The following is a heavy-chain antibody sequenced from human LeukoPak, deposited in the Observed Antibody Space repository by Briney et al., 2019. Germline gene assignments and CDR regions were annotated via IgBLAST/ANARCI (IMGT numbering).Heavy chain of an antibody. CDR2: IYPGDSDT. CDR3: ARAYYYDSSGYLYYFDY. V-gene: IGHV5-51*01. Sequence: GESLKISCKGSGYSFTSYWIGWVRQMPGKGLEWMGIIYPGDSDTRYSPSFQGQVTISADRSISTAYLQWSSLKASDTAMYYCARAYYYDSSGYLYYFDYWGQGTLVTVSS. J-gene: IGHJ4*02. CDR1: GYSFTSYW. D-gene: IGHD3-22*01.